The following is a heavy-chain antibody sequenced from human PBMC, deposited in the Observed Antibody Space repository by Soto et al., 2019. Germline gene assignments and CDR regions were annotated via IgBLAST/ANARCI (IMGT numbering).Heavy chain of an antibody. CDR2: IIPIFGTA. D-gene: IGHD3-9*01. J-gene: IGHJ6*02. CDR3: ARLDGLTGTKKYYYYGMDV. CDR1: GGTFSSYA. Sequence: SVKVSCKASGGTFSSYAISWVRQAPGQGLEWMGGIIPIFGTANYAQKFQGRVTITADKSTSTAYMELSSLRSEDTAVCYCARLDGLTGTKKYYYYGMDVWGQGTTVTVSS. V-gene: IGHV1-69*06.